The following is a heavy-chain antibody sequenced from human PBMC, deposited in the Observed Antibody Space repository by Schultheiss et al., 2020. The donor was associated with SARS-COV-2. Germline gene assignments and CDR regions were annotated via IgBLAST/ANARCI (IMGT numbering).Heavy chain of an antibody. J-gene: IGHJ5*02. V-gene: IGHV3-7*01. CDR1: GFTFSSYW. D-gene: IGHD2-2*01. CDR3: AKDAPAIVVVPAANSNWFDP. Sequence: GGSLRLSCAASGFTFSSYWMSWVRQAPGKGLEWVANIKQDGSEKYYVDSVKGRFTISRDNAKNSLYLQMNSLRAEDTAVYYCAKDAPAIVVVPAANSNWFDPWGQGTLLTVSS. CDR2: IKQDGSEK.